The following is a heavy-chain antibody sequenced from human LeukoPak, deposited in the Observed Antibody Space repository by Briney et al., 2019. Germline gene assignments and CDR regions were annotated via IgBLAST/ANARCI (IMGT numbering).Heavy chain of an antibody. J-gene: IGHJ3*02. D-gene: IGHD6-19*01. CDR3: ARDRHIAVAVECRASDI. V-gene: IGHV1-69*04. Sequence: GASVKVSCKASGGTFSSYAINWVRQAPGQGLEWMGRIIPILGIANYAQKFQGRVTITADKSTSTAYMELSSLRSEDTAVYYCARDRHIAVAVECRASDIWGQGTMVTVSS. CDR2: IIPILGIA. CDR1: GGTFSSYA.